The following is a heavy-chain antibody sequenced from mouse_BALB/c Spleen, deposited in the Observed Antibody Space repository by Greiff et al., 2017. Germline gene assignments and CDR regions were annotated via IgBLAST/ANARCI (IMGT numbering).Heavy chain of an antibody. CDR1: GFSLTSYG. V-gene: IGHV2-9*02. Sequence: VKLQQSGPGLVAPSQSLSITCTVSGFSLTSYGVHWVRQPPGKGLEWLGVIWAGGSTNYNSALMSRLSISKDNSKSQVFLKMNSLQTDDTAMYYCARDLYYGSSSYAMDYWGQGTSVTVSS. CDR3: ARDLYYGSSSYAMDY. CDR2: IWAGGST. J-gene: IGHJ4*01. D-gene: IGHD1-1*01.